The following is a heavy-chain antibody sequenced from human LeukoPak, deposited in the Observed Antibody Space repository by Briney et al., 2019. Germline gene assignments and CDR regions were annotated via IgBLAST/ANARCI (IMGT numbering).Heavy chain of an antibody. CDR3: AKDHPQKYYYDSSGPDY. Sequence: GGSLRLSCAASGFTFSDYYMSWNRQAPGKGLEWVAVISYDGSNKYYADSVKGRFTISRDNSKNTLYLQMNSLRAEDTAVYYCAKDHPQKYYYDSSGPDYWGQGTLVTVSS. CDR1: GFTFSDYY. J-gene: IGHJ4*02. CDR2: ISYDGSNK. D-gene: IGHD3-22*01. V-gene: IGHV3-30*18.